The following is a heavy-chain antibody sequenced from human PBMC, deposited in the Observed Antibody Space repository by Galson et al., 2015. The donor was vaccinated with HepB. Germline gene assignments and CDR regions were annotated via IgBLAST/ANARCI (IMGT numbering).Heavy chain of an antibody. CDR3: TRLGGLSGYSSL. D-gene: IGHD6-13*01. CDR2: IGSKANSYAT. V-gene: IGHV3-73*01. Sequence: SLRLSCAASGLTFSGSAMHWVRQASGRGLEWVGRIGSKANSYATAYAASVKGRFTISRDDSKNTAYMQMNSLKTEDTAVYYCTRLGGLSGYSSLWGQGTLVTVSS. CDR1: GLTFSGSA. J-gene: IGHJ4*02.